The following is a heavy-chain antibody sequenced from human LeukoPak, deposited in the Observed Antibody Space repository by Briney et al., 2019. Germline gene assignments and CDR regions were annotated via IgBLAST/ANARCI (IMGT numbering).Heavy chain of an antibody. CDR2: IRQDGSEK. D-gene: IGHD6-13*01. V-gene: IGHV3-7*04. Sequence: GGSLRLSCAASGFTLSDSWMGWVRQAPGKGLEWVANIRQDGSEKYYVDSVKGRFTISRDNAKNLLYLQMHSLRAEDTAVYYCAKDILAAGLFFDYWGQGILVTVSS. CDR3: AKDILAAGLFFDY. CDR1: GFTLSDSW. J-gene: IGHJ4*02.